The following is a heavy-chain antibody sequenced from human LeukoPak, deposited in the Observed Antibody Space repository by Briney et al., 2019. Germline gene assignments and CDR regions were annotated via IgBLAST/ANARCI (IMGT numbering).Heavy chain of an antibody. Sequence: GGSLRLSCAASGFTFSDYYMSWIRQAPGKGLEWVSYISSSGSTIYYADSVKGRFTISRDNAKNTLYLQMNSLRAEDTAVYYCAKGLRRAWRDYMDVWGKGTTVTVSS. CDR3: AKGLRRAWRDYMDV. V-gene: IGHV3-11*04. CDR2: ISSSGSTI. D-gene: IGHD5-12*01. CDR1: GFTFSDYY. J-gene: IGHJ6*03.